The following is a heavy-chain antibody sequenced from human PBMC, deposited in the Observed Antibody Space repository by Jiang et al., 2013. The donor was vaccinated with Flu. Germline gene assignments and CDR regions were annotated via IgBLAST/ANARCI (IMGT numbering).Heavy chain of an antibody. CDR1: GFSLSTSGMR. CDR2: IDWDDDK. J-gene: IGHJ4*02. CDR3: ARDTAMTPYYFDY. Sequence: KPTQTLTLTCTFSGFSLSTSGMRVSWIRQPPGKALEWLARIDWDDDKFYSTSLRTRLTVSKDTSKNQVVLTMTNMAPVDTATYFCARDTAMTPYYFDYWGQGTLVTVSS. D-gene: IGHD5-18*01. V-gene: IGHV2-70*04.